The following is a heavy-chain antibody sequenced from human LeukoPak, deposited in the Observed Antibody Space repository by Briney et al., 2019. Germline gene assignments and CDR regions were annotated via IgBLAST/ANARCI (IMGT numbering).Heavy chain of an antibody. Sequence: GESLQISCKGSGYSFTNYWIGWVRQMPGKGLEWMGIIYPGDSDTRYSPSFQGQVTISADKSISTAYLQWSSLKASDTALYYCARHFSKSWGLRSGFDPWGQGTLVTVSS. CDR2: IYPGDSDT. V-gene: IGHV5-51*01. J-gene: IGHJ5*02. CDR1: GYSFTNYW. D-gene: IGHD3-16*01. CDR3: ARHFSKSWGLRSGFDP.